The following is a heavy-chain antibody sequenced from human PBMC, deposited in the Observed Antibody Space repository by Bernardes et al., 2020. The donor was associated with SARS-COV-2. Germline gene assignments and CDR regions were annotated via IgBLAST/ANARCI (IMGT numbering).Heavy chain of an antibody. CDR3: ARGFDY. J-gene: IGHJ4*02. V-gene: IGHV4-59*01. Sequence: TLSLTCMVSGGSIIAYYWSWFRQPPVKGLEWIGYLYYTGSTNYNPSLQSRVTISVDTSKNQFSLKLSSVTAADTAVYYCARGFDYWGQGILVTVSS. CDR2: LYYTGST. CDR1: GGSIIAYY.